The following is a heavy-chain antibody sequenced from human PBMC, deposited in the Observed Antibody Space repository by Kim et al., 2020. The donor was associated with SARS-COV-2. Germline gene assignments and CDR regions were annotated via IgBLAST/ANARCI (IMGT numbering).Heavy chain of an antibody. Sequence: SETLSLTCTVSGGSISGSGNYWSWIRHHPGKGLEWIGSIYYSGTTYYNPSLKSRVTISVDTSTNHFSLMLYSVTAADTAVYYCAKESGTRLSWLRGAAYFADWGEGTLVTVSS. CDR2: IYYSGTT. CDR3: AKESGTRLSWLRGAAYFAD. J-gene: IGHJ4*02. V-gene: IGHV4-31*03. D-gene: IGHD3-10*01. CDR1: GGSISGSGNY.